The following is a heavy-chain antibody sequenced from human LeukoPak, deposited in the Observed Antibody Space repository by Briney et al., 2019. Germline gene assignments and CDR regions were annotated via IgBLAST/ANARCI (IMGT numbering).Heavy chain of an antibody. J-gene: IGHJ4*02. V-gene: IGHV3-48*01. CDR3: ARLADY. Sequence: GGSLRLSCAASGFTFSSYSMNWVRQAPGKGLEWVSYISSSSSTIYYADSVKGRFTISRDKSKNTLYLQMNSLRAEDTAVYYCARLADYWGQGTLVTVSS. CDR1: GFTFSSYS. CDR2: ISSSSSTI.